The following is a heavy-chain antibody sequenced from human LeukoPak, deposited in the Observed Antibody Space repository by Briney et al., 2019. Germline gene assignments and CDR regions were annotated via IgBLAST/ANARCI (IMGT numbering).Heavy chain of an antibody. CDR1: GFSSKTDH. Sequence: GGSLRLSCEVSGFSSKTDHINWIRQPPGKGLEWVSGVDGTGTSTSYGDSVRGRFTISRHTSKDTIYLQMNSLRAEDAAVYYCARFTWGCRGGCCWGRGTLVTVSS. D-gene: IGHD7-27*01. V-gene: IGHV3-23*03. CDR3: ARFTWGCRGGCC. J-gene: IGHJ4*02. CDR2: VDGTGTST.